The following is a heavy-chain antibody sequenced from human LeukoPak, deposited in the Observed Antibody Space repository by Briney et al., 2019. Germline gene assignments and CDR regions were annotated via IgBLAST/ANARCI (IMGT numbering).Heavy chain of an antibody. CDR2: IIPIFGTA. J-gene: IGHJ4*02. CDR3: ARGAYGDYLFDY. D-gene: IGHD4-17*01. Sequence: SVKVSRKASGGTFSSYAISWVRQAPGQGLEWMGGIIPIFGTANYAQKFQGRVTITADESTSAAYMELSSLRSEDTAVYYCARGAYGDYLFDYWGQGTLVTVSS. V-gene: IGHV1-69*01. CDR1: GGTFSSYA.